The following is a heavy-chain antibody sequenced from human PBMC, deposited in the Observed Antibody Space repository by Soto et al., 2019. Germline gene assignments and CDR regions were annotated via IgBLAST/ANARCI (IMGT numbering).Heavy chain of an antibody. Sequence: GGSLRLSCAASGFTFSNAWMSWVRQAPGKGLEWVGRIKSKTDGGTTDYAAPVKGRFTISRDDSKNTLYLQMNSLKTEDTAVYYCTTEGTSVLRYFDWLLFPFDYWGQGTLVTVSS. D-gene: IGHD3-9*01. CDR2: IKSKTDGGTT. J-gene: IGHJ4*02. CDR3: TTEGTSVLRYFDWLLFPFDY. V-gene: IGHV3-15*01. CDR1: GFTFSNAW.